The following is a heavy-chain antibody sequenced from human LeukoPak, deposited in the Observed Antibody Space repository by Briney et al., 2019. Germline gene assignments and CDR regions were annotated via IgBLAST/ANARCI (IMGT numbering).Heavy chain of an antibody. D-gene: IGHD3-10*01. Sequence: PGGSLRLSCAASGFIFTDYYMSWIRQAPGKGLEWVSYISNTGSSIKYAESVRGRFTISRDNAKNSLYLQMNSLRVGDTAVYYCVRGPGVEHYWGQGTVVTVSS. CDR1: GFIFTDYY. CDR2: ISNTGSSI. CDR3: VRGPGVEHY. J-gene: IGHJ4*02. V-gene: IGHV3-11*01.